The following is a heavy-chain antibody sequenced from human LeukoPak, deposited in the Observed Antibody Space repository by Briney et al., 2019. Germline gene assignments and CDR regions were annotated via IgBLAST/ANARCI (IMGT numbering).Heavy chain of an antibody. J-gene: IGHJ6*04. CDR3: VRGHTVTTYYYYYGMDV. CDR1: GVSFTGYY. CDR2: INHSGST. V-gene: IGHV4-34*01. D-gene: IGHD4-17*01. Sequence: PSETLSLTCAVYGVSFTGYYWGRIRQPPGKGLEWIGEINHSGSTTYNPSLKSRVTISVDTSKNQSSLKLSSVTAADTAVYYCVRGHTVTTYYYYYGMDVWGKGTTVTVSS.